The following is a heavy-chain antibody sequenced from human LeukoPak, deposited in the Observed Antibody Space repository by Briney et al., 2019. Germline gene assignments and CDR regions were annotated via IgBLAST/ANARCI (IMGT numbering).Heavy chain of an antibody. J-gene: IGHJ4*02. CDR1: EFSVGSNY. Sequence: GGSLRLSCAASEFSVGSNYMTWVRQAPGKGLEWVSLIYSGGSTYYADSVKGRFTISRDNSKNTLYLQMNSLRAEDTAVYYCATPPTVTRNYWGQGTLVTVSS. CDR3: ATPPTVTRNY. CDR2: IYSGGST. D-gene: IGHD4-17*01. V-gene: IGHV3-66*01.